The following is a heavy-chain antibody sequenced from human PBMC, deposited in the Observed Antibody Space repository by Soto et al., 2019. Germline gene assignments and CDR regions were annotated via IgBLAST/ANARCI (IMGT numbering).Heavy chain of an antibody. CDR1: GGSISTYY. V-gene: IGHV4-59*01. Sequence: PSETLSLTCTVSGGSISTYYWNWIRQPPGKGLEWIGYIYYTGSTNYNISLKSRVTISIDTSKNQFSLKLSSVTAADTAVYYCARDRPVRPSPYSGYDLGRFDPWGQGTVVTVSS. D-gene: IGHD5-12*01. J-gene: IGHJ5*02. CDR3: ARDRPVRPSPYSGYDLGRFDP. CDR2: IYYTGST.